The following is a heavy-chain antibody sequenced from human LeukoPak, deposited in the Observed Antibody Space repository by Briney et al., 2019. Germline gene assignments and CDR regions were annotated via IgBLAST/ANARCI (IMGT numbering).Heavy chain of an antibody. CDR1: GFTFSSYW. Sequence: GGSLRLSCAASGFTFSSYWMTWVRQAPGKGLEWVSSISGTSAYIYYGSSVRGRFTISRDNAKNSLFLQMDSLRAEDTAIYYCARGPGYMDVWGAGTTVTVSS. CDR2: ISGTSAYI. J-gene: IGHJ6*03. CDR3: ARGPGYMDV. V-gene: IGHV3-21*06.